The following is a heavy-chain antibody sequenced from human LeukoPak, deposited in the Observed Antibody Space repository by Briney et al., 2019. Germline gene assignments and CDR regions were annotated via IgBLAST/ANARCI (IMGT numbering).Heavy chain of an antibody. Sequence: SETLSLTCTVSGGSISSSSYYWSWIRQPPGKGLEWIGYIYYSGNAIYNPSLKSRVTISVDTSKNQFSLKLSSVTAADTAVYYCARRSYGDYSFDYWGQGTLVTVSS. D-gene: IGHD4-17*01. CDR3: ARRSYGDYSFDY. CDR2: IYYSGNA. J-gene: IGHJ4*02. CDR1: GGSISSSSYY. V-gene: IGHV4-61*01.